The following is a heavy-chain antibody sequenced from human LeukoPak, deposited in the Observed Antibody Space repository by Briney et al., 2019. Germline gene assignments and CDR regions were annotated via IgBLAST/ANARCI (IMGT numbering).Heavy chain of an antibody. V-gene: IGHV1-2*02. CDR1: GYTFTGYY. D-gene: IGHD3-10*01. Sequence: ASVKVSCKASGYTFTGYYMHWVRQAPGQGLEWMGWINPNSGGTNYAQKFQGRVTMTRDTSISTAYMGLSRLRSDDTAVYYCAREHDMVRGVSYGMDVWGQGTTVTVSS. J-gene: IGHJ6*02. CDR3: AREHDMVRGVSYGMDV. CDR2: INPNSGGT.